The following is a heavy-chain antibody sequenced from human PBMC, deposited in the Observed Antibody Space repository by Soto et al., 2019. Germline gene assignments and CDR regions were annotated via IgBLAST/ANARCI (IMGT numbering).Heavy chain of an antibody. CDR2: MNPNSGNT. V-gene: IGHV1-8*01. CDR3: ARWPDGYYYYGMDV. CDR1: GYTFTSYD. Sequence: QVQLVQSGAEVKKPGASVKVSCKASGYTFTSYDINWVRQATGQGLEWMGWMNPNSGNTGYAQKFQGRATMARNTSLSTAYMELSSLRSEDTAVYYCARWPDGYYYYGMDVWGQGTTVTVSS. J-gene: IGHJ6*02.